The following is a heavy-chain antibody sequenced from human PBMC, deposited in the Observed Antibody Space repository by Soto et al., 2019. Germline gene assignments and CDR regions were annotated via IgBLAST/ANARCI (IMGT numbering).Heavy chain of an antibody. J-gene: IGHJ4*02. D-gene: IGHD1-7*01. CDR3: ARDRGRDNWNYEVYL. Sequence: PGGSLRLSCAASGFTFSSYGMHWVRQAPGKGLEWVAVIWYDGSNKYYADSVKGRFTISRDNSKNTLYLQMNSLRSEDTAVYYCARDRGRDNWNYEVYLWGQGTLVTVSS. V-gene: IGHV3-33*01. CDR2: IWYDGSNK. CDR1: GFTFSSYG.